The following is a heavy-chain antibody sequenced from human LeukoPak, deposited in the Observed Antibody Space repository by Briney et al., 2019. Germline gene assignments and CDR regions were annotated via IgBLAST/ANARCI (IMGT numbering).Heavy chain of an antibody. CDR1: GGSISSYY. J-gene: IGHJ5*02. V-gene: IGHV4-59*01. D-gene: IGHD6-19*01. Sequence: PSETLSLTCTVSGGSISSYYWSWIRQPPGKGLEWIGYIYNSGSTNYNPPLKSRVTISVDTSKNQFSLKLSSVTAADTAVYYCARYYSSGWSRFDPWGQGTLVTVSS. CDR3: ARYYSSGWSRFDP. CDR2: IYNSGST.